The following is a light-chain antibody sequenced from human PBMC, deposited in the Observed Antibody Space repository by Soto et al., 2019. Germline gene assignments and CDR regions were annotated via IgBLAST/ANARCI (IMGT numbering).Light chain of an antibody. CDR3: QQRNVWPPVT. J-gene: IGKJ5*01. CDR1: PSVNNF. CDR2: GAF. Sequence: EIVLTQSPATLSLSPGERAPLSCRASPSVNNFLAWYQQKPGQAPRLLIYGAFNRATGIPARFSGSGSGTDFTITISSLEPEDSAVYYCQQRNVWPPVTFGQGTRLEIK. V-gene: IGKV3-11*01.